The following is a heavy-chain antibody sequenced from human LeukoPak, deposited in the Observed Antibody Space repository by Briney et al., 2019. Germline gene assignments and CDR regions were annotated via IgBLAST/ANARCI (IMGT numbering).Heavy chain of an antibody. D-gene: IGHD5-12*01. V-gene: IGHV3-48*04. J-gene: IGHJ4*02. CDR2: INSRGSTT. CDR3: AAYLVPTTGY. Sequence: GGSLRLSCAASGFTFSDYSMNWVRRAPGKGLEWLSYINSRGSTTYYADSVKGRFTISRDNARNSLFLQMNSLTAEDTAFYYCAAYLVPTTGYWGQGTLVTVSS. CDR1: GFTFSDYS.